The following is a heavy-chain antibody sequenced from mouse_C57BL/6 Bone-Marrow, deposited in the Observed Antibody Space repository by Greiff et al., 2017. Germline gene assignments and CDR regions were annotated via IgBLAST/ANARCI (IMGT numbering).Heavy chain of an antibody. CDR2: IDPENGDT. CDR3: TTLDYYGSSSYYYAMDY. V-gene: IGHV14-4*01. Sequence: EVQGVESGAELVRPGASVKLSCTASGFNIKDDYMPWVKQRTEQGLVWIGWIDPENGDTEYASKFQGKATIPADTSSNTAYLQLSSLTSEDTAVYYCTTLDYYGSSSYYYAMDYWGQGTSVTVSS. J-gene: IGHJ4*01. D-gene: IGHD1-1*01. CDR1: GFNIKDDY.